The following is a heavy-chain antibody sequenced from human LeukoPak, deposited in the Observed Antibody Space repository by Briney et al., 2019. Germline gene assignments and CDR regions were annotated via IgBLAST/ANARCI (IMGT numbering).Heavy chain of an antibody. CDR1: GGSISSGSHY. CDR3: ARDFHDWFDP. V-gene: IGHV4-61*02. Sequence: PSETLSLTCTVSGGSISSGSHYWSWIRQPAGKGLEWIGRIYTSGSTNYNPSLRSRVTISVDTSKNQFSLKLSSVTAADTAVYYCARDFHDWFDPWGQGTLVTVSS. CDR2: IYTSGST. J-gene: IGHJ5*02.